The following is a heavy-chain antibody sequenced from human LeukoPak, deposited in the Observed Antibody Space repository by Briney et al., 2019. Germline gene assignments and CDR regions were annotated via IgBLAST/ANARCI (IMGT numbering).Heavy chain of an antibody. D-gene: IGHD2-15*01. V-gene: IGHV5-51*01. Sequence: GESLKISRKGSGYSFTSYWIGWVRQMPGKGLEWMGIIYPGDSDTRYSPSFQGQVTISADKSISTAYLQWSSLKASDTAMYYCARHHTGYCSGGSCYFDYWGQGTLVTVSS. CDR3: ARHHTGYCSGGSCYFDY. CDR1: GYSFTSYW. J-gene: IGHJ4*02. CDR2: IYPGDSDT.